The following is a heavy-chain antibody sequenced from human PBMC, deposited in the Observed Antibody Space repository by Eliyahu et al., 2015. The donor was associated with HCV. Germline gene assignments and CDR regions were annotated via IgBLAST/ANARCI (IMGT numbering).Heavy chain of an antibody. CDR3: AGLENVDSGSYQFDY. J-gene: IGHJ4*02. Sequence: QLQLQESGPGLVKPSETQSLTCTVSGGSISSSSYYWGWIRQPPGKGLEWIGSIYFWGGTQHKPSPKSRVTISVDTSKNQFSLKLSSVTAADTAVYYCAGLENVDSGSYQFDYWGQGTLVTVFS. CDR1: GGSISSSSYY. CDR2: IYFWGGT. V-gene: IGHV4-39*01. D-gene: IGHD1-26*01.